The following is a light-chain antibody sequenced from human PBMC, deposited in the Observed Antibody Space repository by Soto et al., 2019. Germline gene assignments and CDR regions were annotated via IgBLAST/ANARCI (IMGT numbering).Light chain of an antibody. J-gene: IGKJ2*01. Sequence: EVVLTQSPATLSLSPGERATLSCRASQGVNSYLAWYRQKPGQAPRLLIYDASNRATGIPARFSGSGSGTDFTLTIDSLEPEDCAVYYCQQRRNWPYTFGQGTKVEIK. V-gene: IGKV3-11*01. CDR1: QGVNSY. CDR3: QQRRNWPYT. CDR2: DAS.